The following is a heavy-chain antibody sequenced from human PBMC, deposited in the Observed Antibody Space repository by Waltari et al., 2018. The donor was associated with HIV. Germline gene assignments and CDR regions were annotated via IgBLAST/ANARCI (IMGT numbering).Heavy chain of an antibody. D-gene: IGHD3-22*01. V-gene: IGHV1-2*02. CDR3: ARSRITMIVGVAAFDI. J-gene: IGHJ3*02. CDR2: INPNSGGT. Sequence: QVQLVQSGAEVKKPGASVKVSCKASGYTFTGYYMHWVRQAPGQGLEWMGWINPNSGGTNYAQKFQGRVTMTRDTSISTAYMELSRLRSDDTAVYYCARSRITMIVGVAAFDIWGQGTMATVSS. CDR1: GYTFTGYY.